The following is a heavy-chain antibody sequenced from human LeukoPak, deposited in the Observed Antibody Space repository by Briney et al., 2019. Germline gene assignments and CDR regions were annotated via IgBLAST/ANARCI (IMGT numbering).Heavy chain of an antibody. CDR2: ISRNGTRT. Sequence: GGSLRLSCATSGFTFSDHALHWVRQAPGKGLQYVSAISRNGTRTFYADSVKDRFIISRDKSTKTLYLQMASLRLEDMGVYYCVRDSFYTGYDRGFGYWGRGTLVTVSS. CDR1: GFTFSDHA. V-gene: IGHV3-64*02. D-gene: IGHD5-12*01. J-gene: IGHJ4*02. CDR3: VRDSFYTGYDRGFGY.